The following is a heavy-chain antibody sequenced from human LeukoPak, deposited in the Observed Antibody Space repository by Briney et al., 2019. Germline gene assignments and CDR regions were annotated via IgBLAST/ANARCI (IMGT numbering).Heavy chain of an antibody. CDR2: ISYDGSNK. Sequence: GGSLRLSCAASGFTFSSYAMHWVRQAPGKGLEWVAVISYDGSNKYYADSVKGRFTISRDNSKNTLYLQMNSLRAEDTAVYYCAKEVVDWGQGTLVTVSS. V-gene: IGHV3-30*04. J-gene: IGHJ4*02. CDR3: AKEVVD. D-gene: IGHD2-15*01. CDR1: GFTFSSYA.